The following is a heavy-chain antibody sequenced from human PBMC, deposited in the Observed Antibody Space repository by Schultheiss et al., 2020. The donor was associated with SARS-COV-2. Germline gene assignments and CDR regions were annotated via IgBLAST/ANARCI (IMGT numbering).Heavy chain of an antibody. J-gene: IGHJ4*02. CDR2: IWYDGSNK. CDR1: GFTFSSYG. D-gene: IGHD5-18*01. Sequence: GGSLRLSCAASGFTFSSYGMHWVRQAPGKGLEWVAVIWYDGSNKYYADSVKGRFTISRDNSKNTLYLQMNSLRAEDTAVYYCAREGVTRGAADYWGQGTLVTVSS. CDR3: AREGVTRGAADY. V-gene: IGHV3-33*01.